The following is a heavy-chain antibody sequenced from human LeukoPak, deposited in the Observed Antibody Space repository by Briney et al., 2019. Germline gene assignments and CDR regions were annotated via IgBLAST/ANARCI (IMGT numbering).Heavy chain of an antibody. V-gene: IGHV1-69*04. CDR3: ARDWPPSIAARLDGSSYYYGMDV. D-gene: IGHD6-6*01. Sequence: SVKVSCKASGGTFSSYAISWVRQAPGQGLEWMGRIIPILGIANYAQKFQGRVTITADKSTSTAYMELSSLRSDDTAVYYCARDWPPSIAARLDGSSYYYGMDVWGQGTTVTVSS. J-gene: IGHJ6*02. CDR1: GGTFSSYA. CDR2: IIPILGIA.